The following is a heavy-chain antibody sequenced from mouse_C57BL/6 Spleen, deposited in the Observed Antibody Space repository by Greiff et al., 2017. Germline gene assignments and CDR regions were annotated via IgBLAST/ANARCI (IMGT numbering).Heavy chain of an antibody. J-gene: IGHJ1*03. V-gene: IGHV5-16*01. CDR3: ARGGWTYWYFDV. D-gene: IGHD3-3*01. CDR1: GFTFSDYY. Sequence: EVKLMESEGGLVQPGSSMKLSCTASGFTFSDYYMAWVRQVPEKGLEWVANINYDGSSTYYLDSLKSRFIISRDNAKNILYLQMSSLKSEDTATYYCARGGWTYWYFDVWGTGTTVTVSS. CDR2: INYDGSST.